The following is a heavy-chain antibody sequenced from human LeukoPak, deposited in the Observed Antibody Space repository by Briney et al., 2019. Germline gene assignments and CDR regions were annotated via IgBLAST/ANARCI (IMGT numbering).Heavy chain of an antibody. V-gene: IGHV3-23*01. CDR3: AKVSESNYDILTGYYTPYYFDY. D-gene: IGHD3-9*01. Sequence: PGGSLRLSCAASGFTFSISAMSWVRQAPGKGLEWVSGISDSGGSTFYADSVKGRFTISRDNSKNILYLQMNSLRADDTAVYCCAKVSESNYDILTGYYTPYYFDYWGQGTLVTVSS. CDR2: ISDSGGST. CDR1: GFTFSISA. J-gene: IGHJ4*02.